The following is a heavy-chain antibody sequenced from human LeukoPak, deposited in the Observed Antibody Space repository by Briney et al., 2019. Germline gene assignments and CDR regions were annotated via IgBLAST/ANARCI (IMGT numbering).Heavy chain of an antibody. D-gene: IGHD3-22*01. CDR2: IIPIFGTA. CDR1: GGTFSSYA. Sequence: ASVKVSCKASGGTFSSYAISWVRQAPGQGLEWMGGIIPIFGTANYAQKFQGRVTITADESTSTAYMELSSLRSEDTAVYYCARSSMIVVVITTPYYFDYWGQGTLVTVSS. J-gene: IGHJ4*02. CDR3: ARSSMIVVVITTPYYFDY. V-gene: IGHV1-69*01.